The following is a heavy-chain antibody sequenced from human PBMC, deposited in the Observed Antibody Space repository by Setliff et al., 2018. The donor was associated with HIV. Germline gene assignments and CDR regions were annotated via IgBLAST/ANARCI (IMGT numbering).Heavy chain of an antibody. Sequence: GASVKVSCKSSGYPFADHYLHWVRQAPGQGLQWMGWINPRSGVTKYAQNFQGRFIMTTDTTINTAYMELSRLRSDDTAVYYCARGAAGLDYYYYYYMDFWGKGNTVTVSS. J-gene: IGHJ6*03. D-gene: IGHD6-19*01. V-gene: IGHV1-2*02. CDR1: GYPFADHY. CDR3: ARGAAGLDYYYYYYMDF. CDR2: INPRSGVT.